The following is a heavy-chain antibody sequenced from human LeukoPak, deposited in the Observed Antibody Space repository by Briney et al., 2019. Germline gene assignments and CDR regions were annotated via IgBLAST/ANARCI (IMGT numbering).Heavy chain of an antibody. V-gene: IGHV3-74*01. Sequence: GGSLRLSCAASGFTFSSYWMHWVRQAPGKGLVWVSRINSDGSSTSYADSVKGRFTISRDNSKNTLYLQMNSLRAEDTAVYYCAKSGRCSSTSCHRHFDYWGQGTLVTVSS. J-gene: IGHJ4*02. D-gene: IGHD2-2*01. CDR1: GFTFSSYW. CDR3: AKSGRCSSTSCHRHFDY. CDR2: INSDGSST.